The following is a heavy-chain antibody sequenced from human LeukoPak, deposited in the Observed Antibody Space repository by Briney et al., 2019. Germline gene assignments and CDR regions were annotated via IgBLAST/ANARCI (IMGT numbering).Heavy chain of an antibody. J-gene: IGHJ2*01. Sequence: ASMKVSCKASGYTVTSYYMHWVRQAPGQGLEWMGIINPSGGSTSYAQKFQGRVTMTRDTSTSTVYMELSSLRSEDTAVYYCARDPGGSDWYFDLWGRGTLVTVSS. CDR1: GYTVTSYY. D-gene: IGHD4-23*01. V-gene: IGHV1-46*01. CDR3: ARDPGGSDWYFDL. CDR2: INPSGGST.